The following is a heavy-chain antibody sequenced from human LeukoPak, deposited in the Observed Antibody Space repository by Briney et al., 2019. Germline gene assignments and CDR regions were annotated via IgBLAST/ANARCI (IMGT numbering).Heavy chain of an antibody. V-gene: IGHV3-74*01. CDR1: GFTFSSYW. Sequence: PGGSLRLSCAASGFTFSSYWMHWVRQTPGRGLVWVSRISTDGSSTSYADSVKGRFTISRDNSKNTLYLQMNSLRAEDTAVYYCATKGTSYSSGYWGQGALVTVSS. J-gene: IGHJ4*02. CDR3: ATKGTSYSSGY. CDR2: ISTDGSST. D-gene: IGHD6-25*01.